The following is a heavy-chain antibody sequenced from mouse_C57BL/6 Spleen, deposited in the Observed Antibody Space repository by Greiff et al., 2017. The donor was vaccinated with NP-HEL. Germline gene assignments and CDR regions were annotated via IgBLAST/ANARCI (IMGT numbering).Heavy chain of an antibody. V-gene: IGHV1-52*01. D-gene: IGHD2-1*01. CDR1: GYTFTSYW. Sequence: QVQLQQPGAELVRPGSSVKLSCKASGYTFTSYWMHWVKQRPIQGLEWIGNIDPSDSETHYNQKFKDKATLTVDKSSSTAYMQLSSLTSEDSAVYYCARAYGNYEGYYFDYWGQGTTLTVSS. CDR2: IDPSDSET. J-gene: IGHJ2*01. CDR3: ARAYGNYEGYYFDY.